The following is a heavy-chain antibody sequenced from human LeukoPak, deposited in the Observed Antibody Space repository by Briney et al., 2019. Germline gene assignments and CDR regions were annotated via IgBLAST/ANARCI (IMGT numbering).Heavy chain of an antibody. CDR1: GGSISSYY. CDR3: ARDSGTTGEVKFDP. V-gene: IGHV4-4*07. J-gene: IGHJ5*02. Sequence: SETLSLTCTVSGGSISSYYWSCIRQPAGTALEWIGRIYTSGTITYNPSLKSRVTMSVDTSKNQFSLKLSSVTAADTAVYYCARDSGTTGEVKFDPWGQGTLVTVSS. CDR2: IYTSGTI. D-gene: IGHD3-10*01.